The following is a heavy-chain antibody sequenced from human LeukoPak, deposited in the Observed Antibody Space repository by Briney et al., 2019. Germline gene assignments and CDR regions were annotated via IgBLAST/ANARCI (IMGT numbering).Heavy chain of an antibody. CDR3: ARDFRQLETQLMDV. Sequence: ASVKVSCKASGYTFTSYGISWVRQAPGQGLEWMGWISAYNGNTNYAQKLQGRVTMTTDTSTSTAYMELRSLRSDDTAVYYCARDFRQLETQLMDVWGQGTTVTVSS. D-gene: IGHD1-1*01. CDR1: GYTFTSYG. CDR2: ISAYNGNT. J-gene: IGHJ6*02. V-gene: IGHV1-18*01.